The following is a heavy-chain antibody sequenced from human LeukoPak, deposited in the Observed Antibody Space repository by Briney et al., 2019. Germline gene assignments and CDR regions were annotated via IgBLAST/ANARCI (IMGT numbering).Heavy chain of an antibody. Sequence: GGSLRLSCAASGFTFSSYSMTWVRQAPGKGLEWVSSISSSSSYIHYADSVKGRFTISRDNAKNSLYLQMNSLRAEDTAVYYCARWTMDSSSDYWGQGTLVTVSS. V-gene: IGHV3-21*01. D-gene: IGHD6-13*01. CDR2: ISSSSSYI. CDR3: ARWTMDSSSDY. CDR1: GFTFSSYS. J-gene: IGHJ4*02.